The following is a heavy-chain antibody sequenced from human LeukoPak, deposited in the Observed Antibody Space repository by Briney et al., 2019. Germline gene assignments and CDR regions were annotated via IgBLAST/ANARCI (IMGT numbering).Heavy chain of an antibody. J-gene: IGHJ6*03. CDR1: GFTFSSYW. Sequence: GGSLRLSCAASGFTFSSYWMHWVRQAPGKGLVWVSRINSDGSSTSYADSVKGRFTISRDNAKNTLYLQMNSLRAEDTAVYYCARDPALSETYYDFWSGYYYYYYYTDVWGKGTTVTVSS. V-gene: IGHV3-74*01. D-gene: IGHD3-3*01. CDR3: ARDPALSETYYDFWSGYYYYYYYTDV. CDR2: INSDGSST.